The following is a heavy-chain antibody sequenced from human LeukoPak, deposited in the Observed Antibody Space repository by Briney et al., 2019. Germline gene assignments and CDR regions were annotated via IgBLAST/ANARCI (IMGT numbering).Heavy chain of an antibody. Sequence: PSETLSLTCTVSGGSISSHYWSWIRQPPGKGLEWIGYIYYSGSTNYNPSLKSRVTISVDTSKNQFSLKLSSVTAADTAVYYCARSREGVVTTYYFDYWGQGALVTVSS. CDR2: IYYSGST. J-gene: IGHJ4*02. CDR3: ARSREGVVTTYYFDY. V-gene: IGHV4-59*11. D-gene: IGHD3-22*01. CDR1: GGSISSHY.